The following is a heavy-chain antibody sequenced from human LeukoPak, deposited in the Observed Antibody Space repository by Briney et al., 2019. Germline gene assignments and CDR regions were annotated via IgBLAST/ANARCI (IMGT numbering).Heavy chain of an antibody. CDR2: ISSSSSYI. J-gene: IGHJ3*02. CDR3: ARFRYCSGGSCYPGAFDI. V-gene: IGHV3-21*01. CDR1: GFTFSSYS. Sequence: PGGSLRLSCAASGFTFSSYSMNRVRQAPGKGLEWVSSISSSSSYIYYADSVKGRFTISRDNAKNSLYLQMNSLRAEDTAVYYCARFRYCSGGSCYPGAFDIWGQGTMVTVSS. D-gene: IGHD2-15*01.